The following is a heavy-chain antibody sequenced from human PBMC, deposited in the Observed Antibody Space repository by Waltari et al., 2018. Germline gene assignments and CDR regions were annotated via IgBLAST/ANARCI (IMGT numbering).Heavy chain of an antibody. CDR3: ATLYTTRTYYYGSGSFYAFDI. J-gene: IGHJ3*02. D-gene: IGHD3-10*01. CDR2: ISAYNGNT. V-gene: IGHV1-18*01. CDR1: GYTFTSYG. Sequence: QVQLVQSGAEVKKPGASVTVSCKASGYTFTSYGISWVPQAPGQGLEWMGWISAYNGNTNYAQKLQGRVTMTTDTSTSTAYMELRSLRSDDTAVYYCATLYTTRTYYYGSGSFYAFDIWGQGTMVTVSS.